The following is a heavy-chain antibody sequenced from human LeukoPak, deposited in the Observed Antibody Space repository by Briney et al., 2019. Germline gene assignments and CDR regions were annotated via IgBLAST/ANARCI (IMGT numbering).Heavy chain of an antibody. CDR2: IYYSGST. CDR1: GGSISSSSYY. Sequence: SETLSLTCTVSGGSISSSSYYWGWIRQPPGKGLEWIGSIYYSGSTYYNPSLKSRVTISVDTSKNQFSLKLSSVTAADTAVADSAVYFCARVVRLYTRCFDYWGQGTLVTVSS. V-gene: IGHV4-39*01. J-gene: IGHJ4*02. CDR3: AVYFCARVVRLYTRCFDY. D-gene: IGHD2/OR15-2a*01.